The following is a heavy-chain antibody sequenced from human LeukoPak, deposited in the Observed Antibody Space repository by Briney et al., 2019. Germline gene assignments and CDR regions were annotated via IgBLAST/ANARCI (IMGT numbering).Heavy chain of an antibody. J-gene: IGHJ6*03. CDR1: GFTFSNYA. Sequence: PGGSLRLSCTASGFTFSNYAVSWVRQAPGKGLEWVSAISGSGGATYYAESVKGRFTVSRDNSNNTVFLQMNSLGAGDTAVYFCAKGGEMIHFYYMDVWGKGTTVTVSS. D-gene: IGHD3-22*01. CDR3: AKGGEMIHFYYMDV. V-gene: IGHV3-23*01. CDR2: ISGSGGAT.